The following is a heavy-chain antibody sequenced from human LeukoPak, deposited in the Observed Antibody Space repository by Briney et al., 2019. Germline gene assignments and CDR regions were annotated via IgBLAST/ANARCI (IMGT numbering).Heavy chain of an antibody. J-gene: IGHJ4*02. D-gene: IGHD3-16*01. Sequence: GGSLRLSCKASGFTFSSYGFHWVRQAPGKGLEWMAFIRKGGSITYYADSVKGRFSISRDIYRNTLYLQMNRLRAEDTAIYYCARVRLGDISGLYIFDDWGQGTLVTVSS. CDR2: IRKGGSIT. V-gene: IGHV3-30*02. CDR3: ARVRLGDISGLYIFDD. CDR1: GFTFSSYG.